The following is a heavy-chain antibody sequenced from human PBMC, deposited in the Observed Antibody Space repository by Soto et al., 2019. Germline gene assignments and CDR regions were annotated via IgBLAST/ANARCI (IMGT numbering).Heavy chain of an antibody. D-gene: IGHD3-16*01. J-gene: IGHJ4*02. CDR2: ISWNSGSI. CDR3: ARHGGTPDLYFDY. Sequence: GGSLRLSCAASGFTFDDYAMHWVRQAPGKGLEWVSGISWNSGSIGYADSVKGRFTISRDNAKNSLYLQMSSLRAEDTALYYCARHGGTPDLYFDYWGQGTSLTVSS. CDR1: GFTFDDYA. V-gene: IGHV3-9*01.